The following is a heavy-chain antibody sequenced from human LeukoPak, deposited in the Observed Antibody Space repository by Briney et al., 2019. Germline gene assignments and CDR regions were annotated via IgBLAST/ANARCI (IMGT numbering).Heavy chain of an antibody. CDR1: GGSISSGGYY. J-gene: IGHJ5*02. CDR2: IYYSGST. D-gene: IGHD3-22*01. Sequence: SETLSLTCTVSGGSISSGGYYWSWIRQHPGKGLEWIGSIYYSGSTYYNPSLQGRVTISVVTSKNQFSLKLSSVTAADTAVYYCARDGYYYDSSGYYSNWFDPWGQGTLVTVSS. V-gene: IGHV4-31*03. CDR3: ARDGYYYDSSGYYSNWFDP.